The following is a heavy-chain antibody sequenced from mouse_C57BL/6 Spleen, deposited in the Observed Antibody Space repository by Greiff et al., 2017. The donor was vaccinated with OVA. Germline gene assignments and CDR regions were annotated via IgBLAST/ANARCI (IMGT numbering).Heavy chain of an antibody. Sequence: EVQRVESEGGLVQPGSSMKLSCTASGFTFSDYYMAWVRQVPEKGLEWVANINYDGSSTYYLDSLKSRFIISRDNAKNILYLQMSSLKSEDTATYYCARVSSNHYYAMDYWGQGTSVTVSS. CDR2: INYDGSST. CDR3: ARVSSNHYYAMDY. J-gene: IGHJ4*01. D-gene: IGHD2-5*01. V-gene: IGHV5-16*01. CDR1: GFTFSDYY.